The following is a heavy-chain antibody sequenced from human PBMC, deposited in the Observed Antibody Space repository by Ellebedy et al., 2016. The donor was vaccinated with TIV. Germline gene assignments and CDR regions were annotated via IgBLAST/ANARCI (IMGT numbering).Heavy chain of an antibody. J-gene: IGHJ5*02. Sequence: PGGSLRLSCEASGFSFDIYSMHWVRQAPGKGLEWVSAISSSSSYKYYANSVKGRFTISRDNAENSLYLQMNSLRTEDTAIYYCATLGLVGALGDWFDPWGQGTLVTVSS. CDR1: GFSFDIYS. D-gene: IGHD1-26*01. V-gene: IGHV3-21*04. CDR2: ISSSSSYK. CDR3: ATLGLVGALGDWFDP.